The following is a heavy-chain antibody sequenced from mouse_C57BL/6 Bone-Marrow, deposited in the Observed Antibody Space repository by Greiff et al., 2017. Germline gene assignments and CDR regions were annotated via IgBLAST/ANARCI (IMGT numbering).Heavy chain of an antibody. Sequence: QVQLQQPGAELVKPGASVKMSCKASGYTFTSYWITWVKQRPGQGLEWIGDIYPGSGSTNYNEKFTSKVTLPVDTSSSTAYMQLSSLTSEDYAVYYCARPYYSNYWYVDVWGTGTTVTVSS. V-gene: IGHV1-55*01. CDR3: ARPYYSNYWYVDV. J-gene: IGHJ1*03. CDR1: GYTFTSYW. CDR2: IYPGSGST. D-gene: IGHD2-5*01.